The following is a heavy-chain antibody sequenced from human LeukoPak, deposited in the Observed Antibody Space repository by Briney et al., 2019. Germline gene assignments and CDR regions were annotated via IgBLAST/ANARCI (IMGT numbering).Heavy chain of an antibody. CDR3: ARGGGIAAQTYYFDY. D-gene: IGHD6-13*01. Sequence: SETLSLTCAVYGGSFSGYYWSWIRQPPGKGLERIGEINHSGSTNYNPSLKSRVTISVDTSKNQFSLKLSSVTAADTAVYYCARGGGIAAQTYYFDYWGQGTLVTVSS. CDR1: GGSFSGYY. CDR2: INHSGST. V-gene: IGHV4-34*01. J-gene: IGHJ4*02.